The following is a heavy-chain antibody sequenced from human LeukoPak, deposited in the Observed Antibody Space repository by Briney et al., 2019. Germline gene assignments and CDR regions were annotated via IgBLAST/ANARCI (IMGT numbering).Heavy chain of an antibody. Sequence: PSETLSLTCTVSGGSMSSYYWSWIRQPPGKALEFIGYIYYSGDTEYNPSLKSRVTISVDTSKNQFSLNLSSVTAADTAVYYCARGGWSVDYWGQGTLVTVSS. CDR2: IYYSGDT. D-gene: IGHD6-19*01. CDR3: ARGGWSVDY. V-gene: IGHV4-59*01. CDR1: GGSMSSYY. J-gene: IGHJ4*02.